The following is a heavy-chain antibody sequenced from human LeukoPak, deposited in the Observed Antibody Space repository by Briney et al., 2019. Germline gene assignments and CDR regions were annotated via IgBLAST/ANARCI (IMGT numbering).Heavy chain of an antibody. CDR2: TYYRSKWYN. J-gene: IGHJ3*02. CDR3: AGDQALIRKLADAFDI. CDR1: GDSVSSNSAA. D-gene: IGHD1-26*01. V-gene: IGHV6-1*01. Sequence: SQTLSLTCAISGDSVSSNSAAWNWIRQSPSRGLEWLGRTYYRSKWYNDYAVSVKSRITINPDTSKNQFSLQLNSVTPEDTAVYYCAGDQALIRKLADAFDIWGQGTMVTVSS.